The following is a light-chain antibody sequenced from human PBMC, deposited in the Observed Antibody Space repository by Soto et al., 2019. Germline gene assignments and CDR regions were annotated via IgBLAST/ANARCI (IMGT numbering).Light chain of an antibody. V-gene: IGKV1-5*01. CDR1: QSVATS. Sequence: DIQVTQSPSTLSASITDRVTLTCRASQSVATSLAWYQQKPGQAPKLLIFAASRLEDGIPPRFRGSGSGTEFTLTISGLQPGDSATYICQQYKTYPLTFGGGTRV. J-gene: IGKJ4*01. CDR2: AAS. CDR3: QQYKTYPLT.